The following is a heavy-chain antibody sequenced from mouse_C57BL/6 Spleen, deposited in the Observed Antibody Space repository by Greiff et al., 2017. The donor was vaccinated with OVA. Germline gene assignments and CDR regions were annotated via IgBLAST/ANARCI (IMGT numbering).Heavy chain of an antibody. CDR3: TRWGYYGSSPY. CDR2: IDPETGGT. CDR1: GYTFTDYE. V-gene: IGHV1-15*01. Sequence: VQLQQSGAELVRPGASVTLSCKASGYTFTDYEMHWVKQTPVHGLEWIGAIDPETGGTAYNQKFKGKAILTADKSSSTAYMELRSLTSEDSAVYYCTRWGYYGSSPYGGQGTTLTVSS. J-gene: IGHJ2*01. D-gene: IGHD1-1*01.